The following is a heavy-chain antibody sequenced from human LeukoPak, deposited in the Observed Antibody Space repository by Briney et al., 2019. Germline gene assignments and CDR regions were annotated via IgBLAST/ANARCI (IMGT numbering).Heavy chain of an antibody. V-gene: IGHV3-74*01. J-gene: IGHJ5*02. CDR1: GFTLSNYW. CDR3: ARSDWFDP. Sequence: PGGSLRLSCAASGFTLSNYWMHWVRQAPGKGLVWVSRIKADGSSTSYADSVKGRFTITRDNAKNTLYLQMNSLRAEDTAVYYCARSDWFDPWGQGTLVTASS. CDR2: IKADGSST.